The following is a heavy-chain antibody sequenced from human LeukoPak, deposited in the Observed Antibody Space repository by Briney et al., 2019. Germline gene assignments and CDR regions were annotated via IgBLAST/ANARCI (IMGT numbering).Heavy chain of an antibody. V-gene: IGHV3-23*01. CDR3: AKGGYSYGLVGYFQH. J-gene: IGHJ1*01. D-gene: IGHD5-18*01. Sequence: GGSPRLSCAASGFTFSSYAMSWVRQAPGKGLEWVSAISGSGGSTYYADSVKGRFTISRDNSKNTLYLQMNSLRAEDTAVYYCAKGGYSYGLVGYFQHWGQGTLVTVSS. CDR2: ISGSGGST. CDR1: GFTFSSYA.